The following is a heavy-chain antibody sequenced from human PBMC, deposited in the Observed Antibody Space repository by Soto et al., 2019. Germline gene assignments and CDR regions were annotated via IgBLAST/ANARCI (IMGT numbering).Heavy chain of an antibody. V-gene: IGHV3-23*01. Sequence: AASLRLSCAASGFTFNTYAMNWVRKAPGKGLEWVASISGSGGTTYYADSVKGRFTVSRDTSKNTLFLQMNSLSAEDTAVYYCAKGFIVVVTAIRPDDNFDVWGQGTMVTV. CDR3: AKGFIVVVTAIRPDDNFDV. CDR2: ISGSGGTT. D-gene: IGHD2-21*02. CDR1: GFTFNTYA. J-gene: IGHJ3*01.